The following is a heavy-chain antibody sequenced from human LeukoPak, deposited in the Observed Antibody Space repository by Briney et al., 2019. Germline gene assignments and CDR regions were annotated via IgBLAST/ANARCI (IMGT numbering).Heavy chain of an antibody. CDR2: ISSSSSYI. D-gene: IGHD5-18*01. V-gene: IGHV3-21*01. J-gene: IGHJ4*02. CDR3: ARGPPQELWLQAFDY. CDR1: GFTFSSYS. Sequence: MPGGSLRLSCAASGFTFSSYSMNWVRQAPGKGLEWVSSISSSSSYIYYADSVKGRFTISRDNAKNSLYLQMNSLRAEDTAVYYCARGPPQELWLQAFDYWGQGTLVTVSS.